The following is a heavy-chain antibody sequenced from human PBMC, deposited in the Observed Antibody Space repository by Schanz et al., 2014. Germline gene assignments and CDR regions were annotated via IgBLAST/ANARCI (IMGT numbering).Heavy chain of an antibody. CDR1: GFSLNTYG. D-gene: IGHD6-13*01. Sequence: VQLVESGGGVVQPGTSLILSCSVSGFSLNTYGIHWFRQPAGKGLEWVANIKQDGSEKYYVDAVKGRFTISRDNAKNSLYLQMNSLRAEDTAVYYCAREQIMAAAGLVDYWGHGTLVTVSS. J-gene: IGHJ4*01. CDR2: IKQDGSEK. CDR3: AREQIMAAAGLVDY. V-gene: IGHV3-7*03.